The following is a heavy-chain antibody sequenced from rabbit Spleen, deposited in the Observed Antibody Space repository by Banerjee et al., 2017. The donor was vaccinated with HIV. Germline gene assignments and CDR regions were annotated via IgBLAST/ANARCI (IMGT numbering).Heavy chain of an antibody. CDR2: IYTTTANT. CDR3: ARGSATMTMVITGYYLAL. Sequence: QEQLEESGGGLVKPEGSLTLTCKASGIDFSSFYYMCWVRQAPGKGLELIACIYTTTANTWYASWVNGRFTISRSISLTTVDLKMTSLTAADTATYFCARGSATMTMVITGYYLALWGPGTLVTVS. V-gene: IGHV1S43*01. D-gene: IGHD2-1*01. J-gene: IGHJ4*01. CDR1: GIDFSSFYY.